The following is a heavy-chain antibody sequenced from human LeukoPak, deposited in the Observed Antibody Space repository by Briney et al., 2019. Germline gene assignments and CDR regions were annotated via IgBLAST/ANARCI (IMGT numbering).Heavy chain of an antibody. J-gene: IGHJ5*02. Sequence: PSETLSLTCTVSGGSISNKYWSWIRQPPGKGLEWIGYIYYSGSTNYNPSLKSRVTISVDKSKNQFSLKLSSVTAADTAVYYCARSYCTNGVCYRGNWFDPWGQGTLVTVSS. CDR2: IYYSGST. D-gene: IGHD2-8*01. CDR3: ARSYCTNGVCYRGNWFDP. V-gene: IGHV4-59*12. CDR1: GGSISNKY.